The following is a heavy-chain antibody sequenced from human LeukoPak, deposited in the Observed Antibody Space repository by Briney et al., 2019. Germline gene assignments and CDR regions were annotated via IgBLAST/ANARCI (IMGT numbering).Heavy chain of an antibody. CDR1: GFTFSSYG. V-gene: IGHV3-30*02. J-gene: IGHJ6*03. CDR2: IRYDGSNK. CDR3: AKSGIVATIYGDYYYYYYMDV. D-gene: IGHD5-12*01. Sequence: GGSLRLSCAASGFTFSSYGMHWVRQAPGKGLEWVAFIRYDGSNKYYADSVKGRFTISRDNSKNTLYLQMNSLRAEDTAVYYCAKSGIVATIYGDYYYYYYMDVWGKGTTVTVSS.